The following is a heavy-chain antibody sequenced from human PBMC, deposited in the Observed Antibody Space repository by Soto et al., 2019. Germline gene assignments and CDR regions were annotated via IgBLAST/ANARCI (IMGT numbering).Heavy chain of an antibody. D-gene: IGHD2-8*01. Sequence: QVQLVQSGAEVKKPGASVKVSCKASGYTFTSYDINWVRQATGQGLEWMGWMNPNSGNTGYAQKFQGRVTMTRNTSISTAYMELSSLRSEDTAVYYCARGGGGIVIMVYAKQGNWFDPWGQGTLVTVSS. CDR3: ARGGGGIVIMVYAKQGNWFDP. CDR1: GYTFTSYD. CDR2: MNPNSGNT. J-gene: IGHJ5*02. V-gene: IGHV1-8*01.